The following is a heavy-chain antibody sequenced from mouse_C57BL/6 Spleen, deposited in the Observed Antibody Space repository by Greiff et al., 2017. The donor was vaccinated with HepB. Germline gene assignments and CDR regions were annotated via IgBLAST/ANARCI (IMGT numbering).Heavy chain of an antibody. J-gene: IGHJ3*01. Sequence: EVQLQQSGAELVRPGASVKLSCTASGFNIKDDYMHWVKQRPEQGLEWIGWIDPENGDTEYASKFQGKATITADTSSNTAYLQLSSLTSEDTAVYYGTSYYSNQAWFAYWGQGTLVTVSA. V-gene: IGHV14-4*01. CDR1: GFNIKDDY. CDR2: IDPENGDT. CDR3: TSYYSNQAWFAY. D-gene: IGHD2-5*01.